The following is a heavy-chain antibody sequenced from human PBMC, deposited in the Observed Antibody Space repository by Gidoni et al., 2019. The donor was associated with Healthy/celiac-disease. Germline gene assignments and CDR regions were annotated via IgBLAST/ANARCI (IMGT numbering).Heavy chain of an antibody. CDR2: IYYSGST. V-gene: IGHV4-59*01. D-gene: IGHD3-22*01. Sequence: QVQLQESGPGLVKPSETLSLTCTVSGGSISSYYWSWIRQPPGEGLEWIGYIYYSGSTNYNPSLQRRVTISVDTSKTQFSLKLSSVTAADTAVYYCARGKYYDSSGYYYDYYYYMDVWGKGTTVTVSS. CDR1: GGSISSYY. CDR3: ARGKYYDSSGYYYDYYYYMDV. J-gene: IGHJ6*03.